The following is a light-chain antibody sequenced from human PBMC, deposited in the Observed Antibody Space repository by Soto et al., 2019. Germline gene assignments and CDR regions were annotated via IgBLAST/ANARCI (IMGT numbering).Light chain of an antibody. CDR1: QSVSTY. CDR2: DAS. J-gene: IGKJ2*01. Sequence: EIVLTQSPGTLSLSPGERATLSCRASQSVSTYLAWYQQKPGQAPRLLIYDASSRATGIPDRFSGSGSGTDFTLTISRLEPERFAVYYCQQYGSSPTTFGQGTKLEIK. V-gene: IGKV3-20*01. CDR3: QQYGSSPTT.